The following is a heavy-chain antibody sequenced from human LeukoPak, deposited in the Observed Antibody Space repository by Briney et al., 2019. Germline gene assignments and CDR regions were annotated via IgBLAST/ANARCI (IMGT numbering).Heavy chain of an antibody. Sequence: GGSLRLSCAASGFTFSNVWMSWVRQAPGKGLEWVGRIESKTDGGTLDYAAPVKGRFTISRDDSKNTPYLQMNRLKTEDTAVYYCTTSFMTVAGKVDYWGQGTLVTVSS. CDR2: IESKTDGGTL. V-gene: IGHV3-15*04. CDR3: TTSFMTVAGKVDY. J-gene: IGHJ4*02. D-gene: IGHD6-19*01. CDR1: GFTFSNVW.